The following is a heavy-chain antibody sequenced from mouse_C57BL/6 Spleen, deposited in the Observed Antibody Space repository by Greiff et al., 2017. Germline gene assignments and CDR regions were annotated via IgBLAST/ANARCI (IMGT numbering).Heavy chain of an antibody. CDR3: ARDYYSNPYYFDY. J-gene: IGHJ2*01. D-gene: IGHD2-5*01. Sequence: VQLKQSGPVLVKPGASVKMSCKASGYTFTDYYMNWVKQSHGKSLEWIGVINPYNGGTSYNQKFKGKATLTVDKSSSTAYMELNSLTSEDSAVYYCARDYYSNPYYFDYWGQGTTLTVSS. CDR1: GYTFTDYY. V-gene: IGHV1-19*01. CDR2: INPYNGGT.